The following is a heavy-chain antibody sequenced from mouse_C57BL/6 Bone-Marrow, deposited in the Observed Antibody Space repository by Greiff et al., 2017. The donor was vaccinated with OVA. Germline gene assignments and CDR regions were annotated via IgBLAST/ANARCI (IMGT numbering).Heavy chain of an antibody. V-gene: IGHV5-17*01. Sequence: EVQRVESGGGLVKPGGSLKLSCAASGFTFSDYGMHWVRQAPEKGLEWVAYISSGSSTIYYADTVKGRFTISRDNAKNTLFLQRTSLRSEDTAMYYCARHLLWLRLYFDVWGTGTAVTVSS. CDR3: ARHLLWLRLYFDV. CDR1: GFTFSDYG. CDR2: ISSGSSTI. J-gene: IGHJ1*03. D-gene: IGHD2-2*01.